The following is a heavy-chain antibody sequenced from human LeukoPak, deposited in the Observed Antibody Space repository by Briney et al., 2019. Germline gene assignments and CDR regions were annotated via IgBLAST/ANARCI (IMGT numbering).Heavy chain of an antibody. D-gene: IGHD1-26*01. Sequence: GGSLRLSCAASGFTFSSYWMHWVRHAPGKGLVWVSHINSDGSSTSYADSVKGRFTISRDNAKNTLYLQMNSLRAEDTAVYYCARDQVSGSYFGYYYYGMDVWGQGTTVTVSS. CDR3: ARDQVSGSYFGYYYYGMDV. CDR2: INSDGSST. J-gene: IGHJ6*02. CDR1: GFTFSSYW. V-gene: IGHV3-74*01.